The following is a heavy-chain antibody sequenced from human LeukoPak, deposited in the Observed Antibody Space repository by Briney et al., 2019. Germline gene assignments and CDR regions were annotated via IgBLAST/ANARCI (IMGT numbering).Heavy chain of an antibody. Sequence: SETPSLTCTVSGGSISSYYWSWIRQPPGKGLEWIGYIYYSGSTNYNPSLKSRVTISVDTSKNQFSLKLSSVTAADTAVYYCARLSPPPSSSWSFDYWGQGTLVTVSS. J-gene: IGHJ4*02. CDR2: IYYSGST. V-gene: IGHV4-59*12. D-gene: IGHD6-13*01. CDR1: GGSISSYY. CDR3: ARLSPPPSSSWSFDY.